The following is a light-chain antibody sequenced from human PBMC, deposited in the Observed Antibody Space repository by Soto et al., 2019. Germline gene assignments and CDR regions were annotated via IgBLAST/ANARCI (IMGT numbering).Light chain of an antibody. CDR2: RAS. V-gene: IGKV1-5*03. CDR1: QDIISW. Sequence: DIQMTQSPSTLSASVGDRVTITCRASQDIISWLAWYQQTPGKAPRLLIYRASSLESGVPSRFSGSGSGTEFTLTISSLQPDDFSTYYCQQFLIYPLPFGGGNKVEIK. CDR3: QQFLIYPLP. J-gene: IGKJ4*01.